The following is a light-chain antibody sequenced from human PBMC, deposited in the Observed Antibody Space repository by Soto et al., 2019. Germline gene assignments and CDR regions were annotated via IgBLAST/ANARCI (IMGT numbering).Light chain of an antibody. V-gene: IGKV1-5*03. J-gene: IGKJ1*01. CDR3: QQYNNYPWT. CDR2: KAS. Sequence: EIQMTQSPSTLSASVGDRVTITCRASQSISIWLAWYQQKPGKAPNLLISKASSLESGVPSRFIGSGSGTEFTLTISSLQPDDFATYYCQQYNNYPWTFGQGTKVEIK. CDR1: QSISIW.